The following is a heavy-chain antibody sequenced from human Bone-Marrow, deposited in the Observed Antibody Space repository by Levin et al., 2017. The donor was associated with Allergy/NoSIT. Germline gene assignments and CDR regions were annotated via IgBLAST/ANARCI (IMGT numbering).Heavy chain of an antibody. CDR2: IIPIFGTA. J-gene: IGHJ4*02. Sequence: SVKVSCKASGGTFSSYAISWVRQAPGQGLEWMGGIIPIFGTANYAQKFQGRVTITADESTSTAYMELSSLRSEDTAVYYCARATVVVPAAIGYWGQGTLVTVSS. CDR3: ARATVVVPAAIGY. D-gene: IGHD2-2*01. CDR1: GGTFSSYA. V-gene: IGHV1-69*13.